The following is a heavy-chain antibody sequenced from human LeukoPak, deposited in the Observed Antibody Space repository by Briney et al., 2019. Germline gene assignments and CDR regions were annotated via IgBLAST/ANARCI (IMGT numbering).Heavy chain of an antibody. CDR1: GGSISSYY. Sequence: SQTLSLTCAFSGGSISSYYWSWIRHPPGKGLEWIGFIFYSGSTNFNPSLKSRVTISVDTSKMQFSLKLNSVTAADTAVYYCARDRSYGYFDYWGQGTLVTVSS. CDR2: IFYSGST. J-gene: IGHJ4*02. D-gene: IGHD5-18*01. CDR3: ARDRSYGYFDY. V-gene: IGHV4-59*01.